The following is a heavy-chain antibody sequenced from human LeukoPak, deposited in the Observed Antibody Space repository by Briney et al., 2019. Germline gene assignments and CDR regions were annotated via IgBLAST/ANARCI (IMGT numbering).Heavy chain of an antibody. D-gene: IGHD3-10*01. V-gene: IGHV4-61*01. CDR3: ARGFGDWGLSWFDP. CDR2: IYYSGSA. J-gene: IGHJ5*02. Sequence: ETLSVTCTVSGGSVSSGSYYWSCIRQPPGKGLEWIGYIYYSGSAKYNPFLKSRVTISVDTSKNQFSLKLTSVTAADTAVYYCARGFGDWGLSWFDPWGRGTLVTVSS. CDR1: GGSVSSGSYY.